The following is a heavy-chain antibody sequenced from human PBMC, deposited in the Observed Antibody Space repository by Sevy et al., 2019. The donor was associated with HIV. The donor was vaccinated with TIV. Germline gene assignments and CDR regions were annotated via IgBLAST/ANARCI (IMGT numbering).Heavy chain of an antibody. J-gene: IGHJ6*02. D-gene: IGHD4-17*01. CDR2: ISFDGSDK. V-gene: IGHV3-30*04. CDR3: ARPRANYVDHYFYFAMDV. Sequence: GGSLRLSCAASGFAFTNYFAMHWVRQAPGKGLEWAALISFDGSDKYYADSVKGRFTISSDYLKNTLFLQMNSLTTEDTAVYYCARPRANYVDHYFYFAMDVWGQGTTVTVSS. CDR1: GFAFTNYFA.